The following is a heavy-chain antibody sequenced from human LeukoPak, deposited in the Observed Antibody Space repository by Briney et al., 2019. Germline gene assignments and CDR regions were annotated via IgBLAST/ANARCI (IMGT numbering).Heavy chain of an antibody. V-gene: IGHV1-2*02. CDR1: GYTFTGYY. CDR2: INPNSGGT. CDR3: ARGLIWFGELSFDY. D-gene: IGHD3-10*01. J-gene: IGHJ4*02. Sequence: ASVKVSCKASGYTFTGYYMHWVRQAPGQGLEWMGWINPNSGGTNFAQKFQRRVTMTRDTSISTAYMELSRLRSDDTAVYYCARGLIWFGELSFDYWGQGTLVTVS.